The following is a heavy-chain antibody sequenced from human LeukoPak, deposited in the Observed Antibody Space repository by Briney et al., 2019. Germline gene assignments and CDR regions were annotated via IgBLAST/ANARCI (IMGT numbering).Heavy chain of an antibody. D-gene: IGHD6-19*01. J-gene: IGHJ4*02. Sequence: ASVKVSCKASGYTFTSDGISWVRQAPGQGLEWMGWISAYNGNTNYAQKLQGRVTMNTDTSTSTAYMELRSLRSDDTAGYYCARMQYSSGWYHRYFDYWGQGTLVTFSS. CDR2: ISAYNGNT. CDR3: ARMQYSSGWYHRYFDY. V-gene: IGHV1-18*01. CDR1: GYTFTSDG.